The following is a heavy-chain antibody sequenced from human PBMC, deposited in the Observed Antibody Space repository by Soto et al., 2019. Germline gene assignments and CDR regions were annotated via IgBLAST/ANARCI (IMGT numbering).Heavy chain of an antibody. CDR2: MNPNSGNT. CDR1: GYTFTSYD. CDR3: AREGYDYVWGSYDGMDV. Sequence: GASVKVSCKASGYTFTSYDINWVRQATGQGLEWMGWMNPNSGNTGYAQKFQGRVTMTRNTSISTAYMELSSLRSDDTAVYYCAREGYDYVWGSYDGMDVWGQGTTVTAP. J-gene: IGHJ6*02. V-gene: IGHV1-8*01. D-gene: IGHD3-16*01.